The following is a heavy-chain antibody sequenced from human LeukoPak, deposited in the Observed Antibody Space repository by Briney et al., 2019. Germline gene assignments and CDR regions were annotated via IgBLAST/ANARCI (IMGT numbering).Heavy chain of an antibody. CDR3: ASSPLGGYSGSSSAFDY. CDR2: ISYDGSNK. D-gene: IGHD1-26*01. Sequence: SGGSLRLSCAASGFTFSSYAMHWVRQAPGKGLEWVAVISYDGSNKYYPDSVKGRFTISRDNSRNSLYLQMNSLTAEDTAVYYCASSPLGGYSGSSSAFDYWGQGTLVTVSS. CDR1: GFTFSSYA. J-gene: IGHJ4*02. V-gene: IGHV3-30*04.